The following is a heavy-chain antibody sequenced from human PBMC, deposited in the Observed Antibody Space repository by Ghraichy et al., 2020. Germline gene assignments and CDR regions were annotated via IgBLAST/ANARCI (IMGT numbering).Heavy chain of an antibody. V-gene: IGHV4-31*03. J-gene: IGHJ4*02. Sequence: SETLSLTCTVSGGSISSGGYYWSWIRQHPGKGLEWIGYIYYSGSTYYNPSLKSRVTISVDTTKNQFSLKLSSVTAADTAVYYCAMIDYGDLEVDYWGQGTLVTVSS. D-gene: IGHD4-17*01. CDR2: IYYSGST. CDR3: AMIDYGDLEVDY. CDR1: GGSISSGGYY.